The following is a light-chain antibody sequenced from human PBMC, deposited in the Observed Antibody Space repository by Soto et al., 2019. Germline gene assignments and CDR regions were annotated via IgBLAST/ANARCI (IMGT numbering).Light chain of an antibody. J-gene: IGKJ4*01. CDR3: QQYDNLPLLT. Sequence: DIQMTQSPSSLSASVGDRVTITCQASQDISNYLNWYQQKPGKAPKLLIYDAANLETGVPSRFSGSGSGTDFTVTISSLQPEDIATYYCQQYDNLPLLTFGGATKVEIK. V-gene: IGKV1-33*01. CDR2: DAA. CDR1: QDISNY.